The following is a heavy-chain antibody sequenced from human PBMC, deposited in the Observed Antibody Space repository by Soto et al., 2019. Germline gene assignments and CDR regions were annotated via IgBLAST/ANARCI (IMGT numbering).Heavy chain of an antibody. D-gene: IGHD6-13*01. CDR3: ARARGSSWYTDL. CDR1: GFTFSSYS. CDR2: MNSNIKNK. J-gene: IGHJ4*02. V-gene: IGHV3-21*01. Sequence: GGSLRLSCAASGFTFSSYSMNWVRQAPGKGLEWVASMNSNIKNKRYADSLKGRFTISRDNAKNSLFLQMNSLGAEDTAVYYCARARGSSWYTDLWGQGTLVTVSS.